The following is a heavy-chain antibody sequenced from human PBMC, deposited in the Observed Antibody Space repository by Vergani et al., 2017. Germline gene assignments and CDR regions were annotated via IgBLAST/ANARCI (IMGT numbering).Heavy chain of an antibody. CDR1: GFTFSSYA. CDR2: ISYDGSNN. V-gene: IGHV3-30-3*01. Sequence: QVQLVESGGGVVQPGRSLRLSCAASGFTFSSYAMHWVRQAPGKGLEWVAVISYDGSNNYYADSVKGRFTISRDNSKNTLYLQMNSLRAEDTAVYYCAREATVTPDAFDIWGQGTMVTVSS. D-gene: IGHD4-17*01. CDR3: AREATVTPDAFDI. J-gene: IGHJ3*02.